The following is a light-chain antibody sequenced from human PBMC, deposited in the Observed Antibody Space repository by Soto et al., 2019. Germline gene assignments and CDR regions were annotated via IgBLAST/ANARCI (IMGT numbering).Light chain of an antibody. CDR3: QQSYSTAST. V-gene: IGKV1-39*01. J-gene: IGKJ1*01. Sequence: DVQMTQSPSSLSASVGDRVTITCRASQSISSYLNWYQQKPGKPPKLLIYAASSLQSGGPSRFSGSGSGTEFTLTISSLQPEDFATHDCQQSYSTASTFGQGTKLEIK. CDR1: QSISSY. CDR2: AAS.